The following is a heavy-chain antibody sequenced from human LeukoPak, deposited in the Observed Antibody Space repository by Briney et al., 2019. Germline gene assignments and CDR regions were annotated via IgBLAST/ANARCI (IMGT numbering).Heavy chain of an antibody. CDR2: ISYDGSNK. CDR1: GFTFSSYA. CDR3: ARDSGDWRSYYYYMDV. D-gene: IGHD3-10*01. Sequence: PGGFLRLSCAASGFTFSSYAMHWVRQAPGKGLEWVAVISYDGSNKYYADSVKGRFTISRDNSKNTLYLQMNSLRAEDTAVYYCARDSGDWRSYYYYMDVWGKGTTVTVSS. J-gene: IGHJ6*03. V-gene: IGHV3-30-3*01.